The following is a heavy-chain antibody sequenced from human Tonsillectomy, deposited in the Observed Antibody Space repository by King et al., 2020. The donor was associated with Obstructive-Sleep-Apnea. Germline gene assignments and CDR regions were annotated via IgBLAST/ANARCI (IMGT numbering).Heavy chain of an antibody. V-gene: IGHV3-11*01. CDR2: ISSSGSTI. Sequence: VQLVESGGGLFKPGGSLRLSCAASGFTFSDYYMSWIRQAPGEGLEWGSYISSSGSTIYYADSVRGRFTISRDNAKNSLYLQMNSLRAEDTAVYYCARDGKRDYGSGSYYHDAFDIWGQGTMVTVSS. D-gene: IGHD3-10*01. CDR3: ARDGKRDYGSGSYYHDAFDI. CDR1: GFTFSDYY. J-gene: IGHJ3*02.